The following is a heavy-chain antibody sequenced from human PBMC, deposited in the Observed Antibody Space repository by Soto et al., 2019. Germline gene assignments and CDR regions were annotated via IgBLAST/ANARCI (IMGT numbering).Heavy chain of an antibody. V-gene: IGHV3-23*01. D-gene: IGHD3-10*01. Sequence: GGSLRLSCAASGFTFSSYAVSWVRQAPGKGLEWVSAISGSGGSTYYADSVKGRFTISRDNSKNTLYLQMNSLRAEDTAVYYCAKDQSESSLYYYGSGLKLGGFDYWGQGTLVTVSS. CDR2: ISGSGGST. CDR3: AKDQSESSLYYYGSGLKLGGFDY. J-gene: IGHJ4*02. CDR1: GFTFSSYA.